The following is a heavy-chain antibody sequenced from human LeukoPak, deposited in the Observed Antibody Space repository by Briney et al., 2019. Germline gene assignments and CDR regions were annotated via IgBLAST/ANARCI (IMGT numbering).Heavy chain of an antibody. J-gene: IGHJ4*02. CDR3: ARNVRGNSSWYEVGFDY. V-gene: IGHV3-11*03. D-gene: IGHD6-13*01. CDR2: IRGSSSYT. Sequence: GGSVRLSCAASGFTFSDYYMSWIRQAAGNGLEWVSHIRGSSSYTKYADSVKGRFTISRDDAKNSLYLQMNSLRVEDTAVYYCARNVRGNSSWYEVGFDYWGQGSLVTVSS. CDR1: GFTFSDYY.